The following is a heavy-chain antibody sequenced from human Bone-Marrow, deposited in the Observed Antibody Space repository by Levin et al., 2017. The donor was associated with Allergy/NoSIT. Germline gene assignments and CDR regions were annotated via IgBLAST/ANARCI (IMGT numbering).Heavy chain of an antibody. CDR3: ARGSYSSSELRV. CDR1: GDSISSYY. CDR2: ICSSGNT. D-gene: IGHD6-6*01. J-gene: IGHJ6*02. V-gene: IGHV4-4*09. Sequence: SCTVSGDSISSYYWTWIRQPPGKGLEWIGCICSSGNTNYNPALRSRLTISVDTSKNQFSLNLNSVTAADTAVYYCARGSYSSSELRVWGQGTTVTVSS.